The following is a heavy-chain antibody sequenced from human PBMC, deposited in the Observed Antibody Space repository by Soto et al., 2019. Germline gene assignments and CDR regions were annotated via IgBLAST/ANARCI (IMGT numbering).Heavy chain of an antibody. Sequence: HPGGSLRLSCAASGFTFSSYAMSWVRQAPGKGLEWVSAISGSGGSTYYADSVKGRFTISRDNSKNTLYLQMNSLRAADTAVYYCAEFGIDYYYYGMDVWGQGTTVTVSS. CDR1: GFTFSSYA. V-gene: IGHV3-23*01. CDR3: AEFGIDYYYYGMDV. J-gene: IGHJ6*02. CDR2: ISGSGGST. D-gene: IGHD1-26*01.